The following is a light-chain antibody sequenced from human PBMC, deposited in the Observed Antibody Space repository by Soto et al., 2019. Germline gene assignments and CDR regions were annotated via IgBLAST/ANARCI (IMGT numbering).Light chain of an antibody. J-gene: IGLJ3*02. V-gene: IGLV1-47*01. CDR2: RNN. Sequence: QSVLTQPPSASGTPGQRVTISCSGSSSNIGINYVYWYHQLPGTAPKVLIFRNNQRPSGVPDRFSGSKSGTSASLAISGLRSEDEADYYCAAWDDSLSGRNWVFGGGTKLTVL. CDR1: SSNIGINY. CDR3: AAWDDSLSGRNWV.